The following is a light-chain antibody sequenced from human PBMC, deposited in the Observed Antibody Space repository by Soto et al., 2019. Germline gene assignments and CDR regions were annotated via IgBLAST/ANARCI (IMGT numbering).Light chain of an antibody. Sequence: EIVFTQSPGTLSLYPGESATLSCRSSQSVTSSYIAWYQQKPGQAPRLLIYGASSRATGIPDRFRGSGSGTDFTLTLTRLEPEDFAVYYCQQYGSNWPITFGQGTRLEI. CDR1: QSVTSSY. CDR3: QQYGSNWPIT. J-gene: IGKJ5*01. V-gene: IGKV3-20*01. CDR2: GAS.